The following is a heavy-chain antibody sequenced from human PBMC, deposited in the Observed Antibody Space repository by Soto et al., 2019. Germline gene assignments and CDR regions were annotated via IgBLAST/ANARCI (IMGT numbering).Heavy chain of an antibody. V-gene: IGHV4-31*03. Sequence: QVQLQESGPGLVKPSQTLSLTCTVSGGSINSGGYCWSWIRQHPGKGLDWIGCISYGGSTSYNPSVKSRVTISVDTSKNQFSLKLTSVTAADTAVYYCSRGILVWGQGALITVSS. CDR2: ISYGGST. J-gene: IGHJ4*02. CDR3: SRGILV. D-gene: IGHD5-18*01. CDR1: GGSINSGGYC.